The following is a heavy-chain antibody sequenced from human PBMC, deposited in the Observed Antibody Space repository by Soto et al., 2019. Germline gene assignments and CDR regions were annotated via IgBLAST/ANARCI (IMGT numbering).Heavy chain of an antibody. Sequence: QSGAEVKKPGXXVKVSCXXXXXTFSSYSINWVXXAPGQGLEWMGEIIPIFGTANYAQKFQGRVTITADESTSTAYMELSSLRSEDTAVYYCARDGGRHSGGIDYWGQGTLVTVSS. CDR1: XXTFSSYS. J-gene: IGHJ4*02. D-gene: IGHD1-26*01. CDR2: IIPIFGTA. V-gene: IGHV1-69*01. CDR3: ARDGGRHSGGIDY.